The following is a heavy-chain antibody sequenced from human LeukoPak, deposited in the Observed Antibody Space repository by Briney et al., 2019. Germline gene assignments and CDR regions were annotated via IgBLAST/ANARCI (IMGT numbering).Heavy chain of an antibody. CDR3: ARGGYYGSGNDFRFDP. CDR2: IYYSGST. Sequence: SETLSLTCTVSGGSISSSSYYWGWIRQPPGKGLEWIACIYYSGSTYYNPSLKSRVTISVDTSKNQFSLKLNSVTAADTAVYYCARGGYYGSGNDFRFDPWGQGTLVTVSS. D-gene: IGHD3-10*01. J-gene: IGHJ5*02. V-gene: IGHV4-39*07. CDR1: GGSISSSSYY.